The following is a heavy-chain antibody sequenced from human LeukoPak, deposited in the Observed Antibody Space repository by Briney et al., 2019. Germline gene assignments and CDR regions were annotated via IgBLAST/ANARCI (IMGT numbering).Heavy chain of an antibody. Sequence: SETLSLTCTVSGGSISSYYWSWIRQPAGKGLEWIGRIYTSGSTNYNPSLKSRVTMSVDTSKNQFSLELSSVTAADTAVYYCAREVVVVPAAIRNYYYYGMDVWGQGTTVTVSS. CDR2: IYTSGST. D-gene: IGHD2-2*01. CDR1: GGSISSYY. CDR3: AREVVVVPAAIRNYYYYGMDV. J-gene: IGHJ6*02. V-gene: IGHV4-4*07.